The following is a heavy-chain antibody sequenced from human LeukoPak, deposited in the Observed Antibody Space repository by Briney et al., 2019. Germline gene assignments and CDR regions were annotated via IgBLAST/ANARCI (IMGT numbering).Heavy chain of an antibody. D-gene: IGHD2-21*02. Sequence: KPSETLSLTCTVSGGSISSYYWSWIRQPPGKGLEWIGYIYSGGSTNYNPSLKSRITISVDTSKNQFSLKLSSVTAADTTVYYCARFAYCGGHCWYYFDYWGQGSLVTVSS. CDR3: ARFAYCGGHCWYYFDY. CDR2: IYSGGST. V-gene: IGHV4-59*01. CDR1: GGSISSYY. J-gene: IGHJ4*02.